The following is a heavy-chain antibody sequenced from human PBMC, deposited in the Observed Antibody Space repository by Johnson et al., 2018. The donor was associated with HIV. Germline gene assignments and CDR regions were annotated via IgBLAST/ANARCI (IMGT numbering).Heavy chain of an antibody. CDR3: ASAISAFGGVSAFDI. CDR2: ISYDGSHK. V-gene: IGHV3-30-3*01. CDR1: GFTFSIYA. Sequence: VQLVESGGGVVQPGGSLTLSCADSGFTFSIYAMHWVRQAPGEGLEWVAAISYDGSHKYYADSLKGRFTISRDNSKNTLYLHMNSLRTEDTAVFYCASAISAFGGVSAFDIWGQGTMVTVSS. D-gene: IGHD3-10*01. J-gene: IGHJ3*02.